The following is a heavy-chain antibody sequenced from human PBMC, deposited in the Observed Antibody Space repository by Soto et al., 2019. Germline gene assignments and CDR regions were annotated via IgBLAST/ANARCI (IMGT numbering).Heavy chain of an antibody. D-gene: IGHD3-9*01. Sequence: ASVKVSCKASGYTFTSYGISWVRQAPGQGLEWMGWISAYNGNTNYAQKLQGRVTMTTDTSTSTAYMELRSLRSDDTAVYYCARDGGESLSFDWSPYYYYGMDVWGQGTTVTVSS. J-gene: IGHJ6*02. CDR3: ARDGGESLSFDWSPYYYYGMDV. V-gene: IGHV1-18*01. CDR2: ISAYNGNT. CDR1: GYTFTSYG.